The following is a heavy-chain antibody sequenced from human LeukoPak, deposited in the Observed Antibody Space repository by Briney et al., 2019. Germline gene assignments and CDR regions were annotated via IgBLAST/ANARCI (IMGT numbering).Heavy chain of an antibody. Sequence: SETLSLTCTVSGGSISSGGYYWSWIRQHPGKGLEWIGYIYYSGSTYYNPSLKSRLTISVDTSKNQFSLKLSSVTAADTATYYCARVSQQLVFDYWGQGTLVTVSS. D-gene: IGHD6-13*01. CDR2: IYYSGST. CDR3: ARVSQQLVFDY. J-gene: IGHJ4*02. V-gene: IGHV4-31*03. CDR1: GGSISSGGYY.